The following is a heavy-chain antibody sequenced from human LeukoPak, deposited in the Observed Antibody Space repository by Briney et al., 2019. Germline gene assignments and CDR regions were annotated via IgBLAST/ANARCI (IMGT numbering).Heavy chain of an antibody. CDR3: ERPRRGVYDEYYFDY. Sequence: ASVKVSCKASGYTFTSYYMHWVRQAPGQGLEWMGIINPSGGSTSYAQKFQGRVTMTRDTSTSTVYMELSSLRSEDTAVYYCERPRRGVYDEYYFDYWGQGTLVTVSS. CDR1: GYTFTSYY. J-gene: IGHJ4*02. CDR2: INPSGGST. D-gene: IGHD2-8*01. V-gene: IGHV1-46*01.